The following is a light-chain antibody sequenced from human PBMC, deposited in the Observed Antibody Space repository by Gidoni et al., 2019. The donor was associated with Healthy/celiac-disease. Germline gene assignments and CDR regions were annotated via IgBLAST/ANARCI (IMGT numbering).Light chain of an antibody. CDR3: QQSYRTPLT. V-gene: IGKV1-39*01. CDR1: QSISSY. J-gene: IGKJ4*01. Sequence: DIQMPQSPSSLSASVGDRVTITCRASQSISSYLNWYQQKPGKAPKLLIYAASSLQSGVPSRFSGSGSGTDFNLTISSLQPEDFATYYCQQSYRTPLTFGGXTKVEIK. CDR2: AAS.